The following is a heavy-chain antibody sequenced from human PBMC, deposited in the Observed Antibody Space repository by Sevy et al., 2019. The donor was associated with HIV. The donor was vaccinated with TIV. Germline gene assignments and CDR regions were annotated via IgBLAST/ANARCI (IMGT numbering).Heavy chain of an antibody. D-gene: IGHD3-22*01. V-gene: IGHV1-24*01. CDR2: FDPEDDET. CDR3: ATTKDYYENSGDPFDY. Sequence: APVKVSCKVSGYTLTQLSMHWVRQVPGKGLEWMGSFDPEDDETIYAQKFQGRVTMTEDTSTDTAYMELSSLRSEDTAVYYCATTKDYYENSGDPFDYWGQGTLVTVSS. J-gene: IGHJ4*02. CDR1: GYTLTQLS.